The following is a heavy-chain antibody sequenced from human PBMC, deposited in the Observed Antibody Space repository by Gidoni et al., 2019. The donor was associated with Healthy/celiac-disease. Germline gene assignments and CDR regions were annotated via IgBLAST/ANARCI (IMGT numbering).Heavy chain of an antibody. V-gene: IGHV6-1*01. D-gene: IGHD1-26*01. CDR1: GDSVSSHSAA. Sequence: QVQLQQSGPGLVKPSQTLSLTCAISGDSVSSHSAAWNWIRQSPSRGLEWLGRTYYRSKWYNDYAVSVKSRITINPDTSKNQFSLQLNSVTPEDTAVYYCARAAPQGGSYYQRSDAFDIWGQGTMVTVSS. CDR2: TYYRSKWYN. CDR3: ARAAPQGGSYYQRSDAFDI. J-gene: IGHJ3*02.